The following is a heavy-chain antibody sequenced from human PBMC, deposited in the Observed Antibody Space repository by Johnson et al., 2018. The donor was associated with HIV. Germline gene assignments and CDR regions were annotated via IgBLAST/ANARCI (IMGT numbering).Heavy chain of an antibody. D-gene: IGHD6-13*01. CDR2: ITGSGGST. J-gene: IGHJ3*02. CDR1: GFTFSSYA. CDR3: AKDRASSSWYGWDAFDI. Sequence: VQLVESGGGLVQPGGSLRLSCAASGFTFSSYAMSWVRQAPGKGLEWVSAITGSGGSTYYADSVKGRFTISRYNSKNTLYLQMNSLRAEDTAVYYCAKDRASSSWYGWDAFDIWGQGTMVTVSS. V-gene: IGHV3-23*04.